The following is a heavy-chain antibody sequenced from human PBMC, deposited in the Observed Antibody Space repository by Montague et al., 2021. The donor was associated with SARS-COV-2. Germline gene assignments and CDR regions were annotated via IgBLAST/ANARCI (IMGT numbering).Heavy chain of an antibody. CDR1: GGSISSGSYY. D-gene: IGHD2-21*01. CDR2: INHSGST. Sequence: SETLSLTCTVSGGSISSGSYYWSWIRQPAGKGLEWIGEINHSGSTNYNPSLKSRVTISVDTSKNQFSLKLSSVTAADTAVYYCARGSSILWWWPFDYWGQGTLVTVSS. J-gene: IGHJ4*02. CDR3: ARGSSILWWWPFDY. V-gene: IGHV4-61*10.